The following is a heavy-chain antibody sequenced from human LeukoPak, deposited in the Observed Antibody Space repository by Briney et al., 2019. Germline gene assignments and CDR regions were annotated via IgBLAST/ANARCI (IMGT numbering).Heavy chain of an antibody. V-gene: IGHV3-11*05. Sequence: GGSLRLSCAASGFTFSDYYMSWIRQAPGKGLEWVSYISSSSSYTNYADSVKGRFTISRDNAKNSLYLQMNSLRAEDTAVYYCARVSYYGSGTNYWGQGTLVTVPS. CDR1: GFTFSDYY. CDR2: ISSSSSYT. D-gene: IGHD3-10*01. J-gene: IGHJ4*02. CDR3: ARVSYYGSGTNY.